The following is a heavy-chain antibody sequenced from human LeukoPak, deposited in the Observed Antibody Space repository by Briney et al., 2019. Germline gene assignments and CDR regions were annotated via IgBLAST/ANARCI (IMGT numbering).Heavy chain of an antibody. Sequence: GGSLRLSCAASGFTFSGYWMSLVRQAPGKGQEWVANINLDGSVKHYVDSAKGRFTISRDSAKNSLYLQMNSLRAEDTALYYCATSDDSSGSDWGQGTLVTVSS. V-gene: IGHV3-7*01. D-gene: IGHD3-22*01. CDR1: GFTFSGYW. CDR2: INLDGSVK. J-gene: IGHJ4*02. CDR3: ATSDDSSGSD.